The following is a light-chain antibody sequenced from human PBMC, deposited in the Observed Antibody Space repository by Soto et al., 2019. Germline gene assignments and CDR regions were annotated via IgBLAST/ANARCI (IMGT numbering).Light chain of an antibody. CDR3: SSYTSTSTLV. CDR1: SSDVGGYNY. J-gene: IGLJ2*01. CDR2: EVS. V-gene: IGLV2-14*01. Sequence: QSALTQPASVSGSPGQSITISCTGTSSDVGGYNYVSWYQQHPGKAPKLMIYEVSNRPSGVSNRFSGSKSGNSASLTISGLQAEGEADYYCSSYTSTSTLVLGGGTKLTVL.